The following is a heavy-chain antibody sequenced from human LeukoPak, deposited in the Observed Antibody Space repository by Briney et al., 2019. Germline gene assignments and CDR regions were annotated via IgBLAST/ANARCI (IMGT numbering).Heavy chain of an antibody. Sequence: GGSLRLSCAASGFTFSSYAMHWVRQAPGKGLEWVAVISYDGSNKYYADSVKGRFTISRDNSKNTLYLQVNSLRAEDTAVYYCARDPSYYYGSGSLDYWGQGTLVTVSS. CDR3: ARDPSYYYGSGSLDY. J-gene: IGHJ4*02. CDR2: ISYDGSNK. V-gene: IGHV3-30-3*01. D-gene: IGHD3-10*01. CDR1: GFTFSSYA.